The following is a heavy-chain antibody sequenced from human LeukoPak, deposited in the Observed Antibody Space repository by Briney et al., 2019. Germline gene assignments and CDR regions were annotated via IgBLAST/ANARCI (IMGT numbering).Heavy chain of an antibody. Sequence: ASVKVSCKASGDTFSSYYMHWVRQAPGQGLEWMGIINPSAGSTSYAQKFQGRVTMTRDMSTSTVYMELSSLRSEDTAVYYCAGRSGSSQLPDYWGQGTLVTVSS. V-gene: IGHV1-46*01. J-gene: IGHJ4*02. CDR1: GDTFSSYY. CDR3: AGRSGSSQLPDY. CDR2: INPSAGST. D-gene: IGHD1-26*01.